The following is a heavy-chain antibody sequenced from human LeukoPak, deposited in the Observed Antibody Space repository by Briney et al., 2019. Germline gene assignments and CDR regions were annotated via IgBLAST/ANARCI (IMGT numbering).Heavy chain of an antibody. CDR3: ARDYGDY. D-gene: IGHD4-17*01. J-gene: IGHJ4*02. CDR2: INQYGNET. V-gene: IGHV3-7*01. Sequence: PGGSLRLSCEPSGFTYGYYWMTWVRQAPGKGLEWVANINQYGNETHYVDSVKGRFFIFRDNVKNSLYLQMNRLRAEDTAVYYCARDYGDYWGQGTLVTVSP. CDR1: GFTYGYYW.